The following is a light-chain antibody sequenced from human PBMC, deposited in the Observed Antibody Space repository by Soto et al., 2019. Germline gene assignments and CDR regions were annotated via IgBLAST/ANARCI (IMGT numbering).Light chain of an antibody. V-gene: IGLV2-8*01. CDR1: SSDVGSYDY. CDR3: SSYAGSNNFPYV. Sequence: QSVLTQPPSASGSPGQSVAISCTGTSSDVGSYDYVSWYQHHPGKAPKLMIYEINKRPSGFPDRFSGSKSGNTASLTVSGLQAVDEADYYCSSYAGSNNFPYVFGTGTKVTVL. CDR2: EIN. J-gene: IGLJ1*01.